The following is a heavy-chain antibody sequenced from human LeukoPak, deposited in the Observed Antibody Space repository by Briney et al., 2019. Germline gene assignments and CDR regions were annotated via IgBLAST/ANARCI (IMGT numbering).Heavy chain of an antibody. CDR2: FYYSGNT. CDR1: GGSITSSSYY. J-gene: IGHJ4*02. CDR3: ARRNFSVWVGFDY. Sequence: SETLSLTCTVSGGSITSSSYYCGWIRQPPGKGLEWIGTFYYSGNTYYSPSLKSRVTISVDTSKNQFSLKLSSVTAADTAVYCCARRNFSVWVGFDYWGQGTVVTVSS. V-gene: IGHV4-39*01. D-gene: IGHD4-11*01.